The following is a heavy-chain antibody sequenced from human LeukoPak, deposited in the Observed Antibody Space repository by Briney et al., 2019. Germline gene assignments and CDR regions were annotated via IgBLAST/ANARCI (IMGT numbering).Heavy chain of an antibody. D-gene: IGHD3-16*01. Sequence: VKVSCKASGGTFSSYVITWVRQAPGQGLEWMGGIIPMFGTADYAQKFQGRVTITADESTSTAYMQLSSLRSEDTAVYYCARDKFGGSFDYWGQGTLVTVSS. CDR1: GGTFSSYV. CDR3: ARDKFGGSFDY. J-gene: IGHJ4*02. V-gene: IGHV1-69*13. CDR2: IIPMFGTA.